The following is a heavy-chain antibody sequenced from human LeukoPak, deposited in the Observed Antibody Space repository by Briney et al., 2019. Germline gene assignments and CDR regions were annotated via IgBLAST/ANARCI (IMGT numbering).Heavy chain of an antibody. J-gene: IGHJ4*02. Sequence: SETLSLTCTVSGGSISSSSYYWGWIRQPPGKGLEWIGSIYYSGSTYYNPSLKSRVTISVDTSKNQFSLKLSSVTAADTAVYYCARVGLSYSYYFDYWGQGTPVTVSS. CDR3: ARVGLSYSYYFDY. V-gene: IGHV4-39*01. D-gene: IGHD5-18*01. CDR2: IYYSGST. CDR1: GGSISSSSYY.